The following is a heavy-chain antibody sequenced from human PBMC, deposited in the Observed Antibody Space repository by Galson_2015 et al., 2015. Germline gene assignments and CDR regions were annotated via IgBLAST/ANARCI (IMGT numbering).Heavy chain of an antibody. V-gene: IGHV3-30*03. CDR1: GFTFSSYG. D-gene: IGHD1-1*01. Sequence: SLRLSCAASGFTFSSYGMHWVRQAPGKGLEWVAFISYDGTNEYYADSLKGRFTISRDNSKNTLYLQMDSLRAEDTAVYYCARDYSTTGTTGWFDPWGQGTLVTVSS. CDR2: ISYDGTNE. CDR3: ARDYSTTGTTGWFDP. J-gene: IGHJ5*02.